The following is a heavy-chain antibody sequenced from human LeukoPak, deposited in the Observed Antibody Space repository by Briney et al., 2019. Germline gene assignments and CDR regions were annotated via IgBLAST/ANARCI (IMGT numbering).Heavy chain of an antibody. CDR2: IFRGDDT. CDR3: ARHVWFGEHNGHENWFDP. CDR1: GITVDSNY. J-gene: IGHJ5*02. V-gene: IGHV3-66*04. D-gene: IGHD3-10*01. Sequence: GGSLRLSCVVSGITVDSNYMSWVRQAPGKGLEWVSVIFRGDDTNYVDSVKGRFTIFRDNSKNTLYLQMNSLTAEDTAVYYCARHVWFGEHNGHENWFDPWGQGTLVIVSS.